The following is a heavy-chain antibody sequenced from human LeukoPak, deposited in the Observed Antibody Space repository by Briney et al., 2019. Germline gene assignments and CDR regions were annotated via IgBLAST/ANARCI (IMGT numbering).Heavy chain of an antibody. CDR2: IYPGDSDT. V-gene: IGHV5-51*01. CDR1: GYSFTSYW. Sequence: PGESLKISCKGSGYSFTSYWIGWVRQMPGKGLEWMGIIYPGDSDTRYSPSFQGHVTISADKSVNTAYLQWSSLRASDTAIYYCARGSSIAAADYWGQGTLVTVSS. CDR3: ARGSSIAAADY. J-gene: IGHJ4*02. D-gene: IGHD6-13*01.